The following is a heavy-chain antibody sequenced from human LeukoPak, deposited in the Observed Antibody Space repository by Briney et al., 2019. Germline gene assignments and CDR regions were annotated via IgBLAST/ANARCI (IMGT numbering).Heavy chain of an antibody. CDR3: ARSGLSRTYAFDI. V-gene: IGHV4-34*01. D-gene: IGHD1-7*01. Sequence: SETLSLTCAVYGGSFSGYYWSWIRQPPGKGLEWIGEINHSGRTNYNPSRKSRVTISEDTSKNQFALELSSVTGADTAVYSCARSGLSRTYAFDIWGQGRMVTVSS. CDR2: INHSGRT. CDR1: GGSFSGYY. J-gene: IGHJ3*02.